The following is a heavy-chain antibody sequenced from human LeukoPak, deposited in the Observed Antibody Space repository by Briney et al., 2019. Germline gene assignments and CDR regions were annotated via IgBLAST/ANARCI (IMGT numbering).Heavy chain of an antibody. D-gene: IGHD4-23*01. J-gene: IGHJ4*02. CDR1: GYTFTSYG. CDR3: ARQITVETPLDY. V-gene: IGHV1-18*01. CDR2: ISPYNGNT. Sequence: ASVKVSCKTSGYTFTSYGISWVRQAPGQGLEWMGWISPYNGNTHFAQDLQGRVTMTTDTSTSTAYMELRSLRSDDTAVYYCARQITVETPLDYWGQGTLVIVSS.